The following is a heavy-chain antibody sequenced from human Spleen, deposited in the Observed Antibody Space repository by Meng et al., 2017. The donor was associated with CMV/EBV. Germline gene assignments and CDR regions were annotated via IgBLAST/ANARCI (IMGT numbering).Heavy chain of an antibody. Sequence: GESLKISCVVSGLAFRKFALHWVRQAPGQGLEWMGWISSYDANTNYAQKLQGRVTMTTDTSTSTAYMELRSLRSDDTAVYYCARDSSGYYHTFDYWGQGTLVTVSS. CDR1: GLAFRKFA. CDR2: ISSYDANT. J-gene: IGHJ4*02. CDR3: ARDSSGYYHTFDY. V-gene: IGHV1-18*01. D-gene: IGHD3-22*01.